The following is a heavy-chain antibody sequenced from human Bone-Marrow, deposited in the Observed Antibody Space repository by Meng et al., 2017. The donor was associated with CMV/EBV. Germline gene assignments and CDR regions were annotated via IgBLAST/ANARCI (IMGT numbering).Heavy chain of an antibody. J-gene: IGHJ4*02. CDR1: GYTFTGYY. V-gene: IGHV1-69*04. CDR3: ARAPGYGSGSDVFDY. D-gene: IGHD3-10*01. CDR2: IIPILGIA. Sequence: SVKVSCKASGYTFTGYYMHWVRQAPGQGLEWMGRIIPILGIANYAQKFQGRVTITADKSTSTAYMELSSLRSEDTAVYYCARAPGYGSGSDVFDYWGQGTLVTVSS.